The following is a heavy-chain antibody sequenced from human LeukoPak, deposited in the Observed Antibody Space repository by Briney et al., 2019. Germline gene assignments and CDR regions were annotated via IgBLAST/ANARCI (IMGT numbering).Heavy chain of an antibody. CDR1: GDSIGSTTTYY. CDR3: ARALSGYGSGKGYFDP. Sequence: SETLSFTCTVSGDSIGSTTTYYWGWIRQPPGKGLEWIGNVNYRGTPHYNPSLTSRVTMSLDTSKNHFSLKLTSVTAADTAIYYCARALSGYGSGKGYFDPWGQGTLVTVPS. D-gene: IGHD3-10*01. CDR2: VNYRGTP. J-gene: IGHJ4*02. V-gene: IGHV4-39*07.